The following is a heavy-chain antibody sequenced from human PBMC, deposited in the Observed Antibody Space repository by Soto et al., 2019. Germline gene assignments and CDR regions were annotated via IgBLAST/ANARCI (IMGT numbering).Heavy chain of an antibody. D-gene: IGHD2-8*01. J-gene: IGHJ3*02. Sequence: GGSLRLSCAASGFTLSNYAMSWVRQAPGKGLEWVSTITTTVSGTYYADSVKGRFTISRDNSNNMLFLQMNSLRADDTAVYYCAKDQFQGNGVFDGFDIWGQGTKVTVSS. V-gene: IGHV3-23*01. CDR2: ITTTVSGT. CDR3: AKDQFQGNGVFDGFDI. CDR1: GFTLSNYA.